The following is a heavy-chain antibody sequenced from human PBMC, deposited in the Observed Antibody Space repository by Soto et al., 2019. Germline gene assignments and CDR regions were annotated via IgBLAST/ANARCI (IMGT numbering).Heavy chain of an antibody. CDR1: GGTFSSYT. J-gene: IGHJ6*02. CDR2: IIPIFGTA. CDR3: VTKYCSGGNCYRGYYYYSMDV. D-gene: IGHD2-15*01. Sequence: QVQLVQSGAEVKKPGSSVKVSCKASGGTFSSYTVSWVRQAPGQGLEWMGGIIPIFGTADYAQRFQGRVTITADESTSTAYLELTILRYEDTAIYYCVTKYCSGGNCYRGYYYYSMDVWGQGTTVTVSS. V-gene: IGHV1-69*01.